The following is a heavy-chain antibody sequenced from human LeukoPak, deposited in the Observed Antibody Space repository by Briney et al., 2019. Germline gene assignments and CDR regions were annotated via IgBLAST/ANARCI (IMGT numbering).Heavy chain of an antibody. CDR2: INAGNGNT. J-gene: IGHJ6*04. CDR1: GYTFTSYA. D-gene: IGHD4-17*01. Sequence: GASVKVSCKASGYTFTSYAMHWVRQAPGQRLEWMGWINAGNGNTKYSQKFQGRVTITRDTSASTAYMELSSLRSEDTVVYYCAAGGYGDYGSYYYYYGMDVWGKGTTVTVSS. V-gene: IGHV1-3*01. CDR3: AAGGYGDYGSYYYYYGMDV.